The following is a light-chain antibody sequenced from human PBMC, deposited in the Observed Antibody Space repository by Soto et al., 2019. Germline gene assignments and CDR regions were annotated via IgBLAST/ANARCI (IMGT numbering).Light chain of an antibody. Sequence: EIVLTQSPGILSLSPGERATLSCRASQSVSNDFLAWYQQKPGQAPRLLIYGASTRATDVPDRISGSGSGADFTLSISRLEPEDFAVYYCQQYGSSPPRTFGQGTKVEMK. CDR3: QQYGSSPPRT. CDR1: QSVSNDF. CDR2: GAS. V-gene: IGKV3-20*01. J-gene: IGKJ1*01.